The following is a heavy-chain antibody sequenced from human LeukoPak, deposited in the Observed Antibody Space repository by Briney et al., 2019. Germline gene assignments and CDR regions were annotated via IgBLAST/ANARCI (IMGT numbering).Heavy chain of an antibody. Sequence: GGSLRLSCAASGFTFSNSDMHWVRQAPGKGLEWVAVISYDGSNKYYADSVKGRFTISRDNSKNTLYLQMNSLRAEDTAVYYRARDADGGNSGYYYYMDVWGKGTTVTVSS. J-gene: IGHJ6*03. CDR1: GFTFSNSD. D-gene: IGHD4-23*01. CDR3: ARDADGGNSGYYYYMDV. CDR2: ISYDGSNK. V-gene: IGHV3-30*19.